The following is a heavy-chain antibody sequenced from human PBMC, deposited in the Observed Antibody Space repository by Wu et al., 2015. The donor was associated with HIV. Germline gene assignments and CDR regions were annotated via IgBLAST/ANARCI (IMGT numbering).Heavy chain of an antibody. CDR1: GDTFSSHA. CDR3: TRSTFAGGSDTWYSFDK. Sequence: QVQLMQSGAEVKKPGSSVRVSCKASGDTFSSHAINWVRQAPGRGLEWMGRIVPLFDAPNYSQKFHDRLTITADRSTTTAYMELSNLKSEDTAVYFCTRSTFAGGSDTWYSFDKWGQGTLVSVSS. J-gene: IGHJ4*02. D-gene: IGHD2-15*01. V-gene: IGHV1-69*13. CDR2: IVPLFDAP.